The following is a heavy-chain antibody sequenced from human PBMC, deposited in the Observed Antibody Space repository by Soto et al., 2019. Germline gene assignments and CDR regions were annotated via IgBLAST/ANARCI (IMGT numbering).Heavy chain of an antibody. CDR3: ARINSYYYGSGSLDP. Sequence: EASVKVSCKASGYAFTSYGISWVRQAPGQGLEWMGWISAYNGNTNYAQKLQGRVTMTTDTSTSTAYMELRSLRSDDTAVYYCARINSYYYGSGSLDPWGQGTLVTVSS. CDR1: GYAFTSYG. CDR2: ISAYNGNT. D-gene: IGHD3-10*01. J-gene: IGHJ5*02. V-gene: IGHV1-18*01.